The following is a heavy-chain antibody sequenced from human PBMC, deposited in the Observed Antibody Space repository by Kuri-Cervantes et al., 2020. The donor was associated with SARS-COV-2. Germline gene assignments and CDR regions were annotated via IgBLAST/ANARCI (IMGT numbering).Heavy chain of an antibody. Sequence: LRPSCTVSGASICSGDYYWSWIRQPPGKGLEWIGFIYYSGTTSYNPSLKSRVTMSVDTSKNQFSLKLSSVTAADAAVYYCARDRISGYLYFLDYWGRGTLVTVSS. V-gene: IGHV4-30-4*01. CDR2: IYYSGTT. J-gene: IGHJ4*02. D-gene: IGHD5-12*01. CDR3: ARDRISGYLYFLDY. CDR1: GASICSGDYY.